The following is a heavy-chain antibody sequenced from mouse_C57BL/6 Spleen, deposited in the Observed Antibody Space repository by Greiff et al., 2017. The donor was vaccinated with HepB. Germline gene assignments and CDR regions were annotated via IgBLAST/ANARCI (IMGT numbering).Heavy chain of an antibody. CDR1: GYAFTNYL. J-gene: IGHJ4*01. V-gene: IGHV1-54*01. CDR2: INPGSGGT. D-gene: IGHD1-1*01. Sequence: QVQLQQSGAELVRPGTSVKVSCKASGYAFTNYLIEWVKQRPGQGLEWIGVINPGSGGTNYNEKFKGKATLTADKSSSTAYMQLSSLTSEDSAVYCCARGPYYYGSSLYAMDYWGQGTSVTVSS. CDR3: ARGPYYYGSSLYAMDY.